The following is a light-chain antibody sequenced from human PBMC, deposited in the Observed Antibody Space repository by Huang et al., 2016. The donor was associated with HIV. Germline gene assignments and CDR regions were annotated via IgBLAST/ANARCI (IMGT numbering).Light chain of an antibody. CDR3: QYYNNWPPLVT. Sequence: EMVMTQSPATLSVSPGERATVSCRASQSINSNLAWYQQKPGQAPRLLIYGASTRATGIPARFRGSGSGTEFTLTISSLQSEDFAFYYCQYYNNWPPLVTFGGGTKVEIK. J-gene: IGKJ4*01. V-gene: IGKV3-15*01. CDR1: QSINSN. CDR2: GAS.